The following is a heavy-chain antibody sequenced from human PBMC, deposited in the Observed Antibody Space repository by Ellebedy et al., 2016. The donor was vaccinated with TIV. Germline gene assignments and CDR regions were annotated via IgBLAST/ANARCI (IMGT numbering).Heavy chain of an antibody. V-gene: IGHV3-30*02. CDR2: IRYDGSNK. J-gene: IGHJ4*02. CDR3: AKGGTMVRGPYFDY. Sequence: PGGSLRLSCAASGFTFSSYGMHWVRQAPGKGLEWVAFIRYDGSNKYYADSVKGRFTISRDNSKNTLYLQMNSLRAEDTAVYYCAKGGTMVRGPYFDYWGQGTLVTVSS. CDR1: GFTFSSYG. D-gene: IGHD3-10*01.